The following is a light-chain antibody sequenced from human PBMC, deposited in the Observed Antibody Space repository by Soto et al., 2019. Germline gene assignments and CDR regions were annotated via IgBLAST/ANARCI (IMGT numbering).Light chain of an antibody. V-gene: IGKV1-9*01. J-gene: IGKJ3*01. CDR3: QHVYSYPLT. Sequence: DIQLTQSPSFLSASVGDRVTITCRASQGISSYLAWFQQKPGKAPKLLIYAASTLQSGVPSRFSGSGSGTEFTLTISSLQPQDFATYYCQHVYSYPLTFGPGTKVDI. CDR1: QGISSY. CDR2: AAS.